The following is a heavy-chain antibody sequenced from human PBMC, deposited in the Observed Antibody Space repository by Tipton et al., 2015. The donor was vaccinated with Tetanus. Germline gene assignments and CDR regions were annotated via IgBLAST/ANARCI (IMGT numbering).Heavy chain of an antibody. CDR3: ARTTRRWLHPDY. Sequence: TLSLTCTVSGGSFRSGDHYWSWIRQPPGKGLEWIAYIFYNGRTQYSPSLKSRVTISVDTAQNQFSLQLRSVTAADTAIYYCARTTRRWLHPDYWGQGTLVTVSS. CDR2: IFYNGRT. V-gene: IGHV4-61*08. D-gene: IGHD5-24*01. J-gene: IGHJ4*02. CDR1: GGSFRSGDHY.